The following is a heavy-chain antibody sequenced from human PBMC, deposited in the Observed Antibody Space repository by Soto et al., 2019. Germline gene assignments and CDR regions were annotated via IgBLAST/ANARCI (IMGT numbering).Heavy chain of an antibody. D-gene: IGHD5-18*01. CDR1: GGSFSGYY. CDR3: ARRIGYSYGLYYYYYGMDV. V-gene: IGHV4-34*01. J-gene: IGHJ6*02. CDR2: INHSGST. Sequence: SETLSLTCAVYGGSFSGYYWIWIRQPPGKGLEWIGEINHSGSTNYNPSLKSRVTISVDTSKNQFSLKLSSVTAADTAVYYCARRIGYSYGLYYYYYGMDVWGQGTTVTVSS.